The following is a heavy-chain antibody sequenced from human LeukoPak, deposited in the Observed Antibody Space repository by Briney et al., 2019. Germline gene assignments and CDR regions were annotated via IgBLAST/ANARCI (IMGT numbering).Heavy chain of an antibody. J-gene: IGHJ6*03. V-gene: IGHV1-69*13. CDR1: GGTFSSYA. CDR3: ATTNLWSTPQGNYYYYYMDV. Sequence: SVKVSCKASGGTFSSYAISWVRQAPGQGLEWMGGIIPIFGTANYAQKFQGRVTITADESTSTAYMELSSLRSEDTAVYYCATTNLWSTPQGNYYYYYMDVWGKGTTVTVSS. D-gene: IGHD2-2*01. CDR2: IIPIFGTA.